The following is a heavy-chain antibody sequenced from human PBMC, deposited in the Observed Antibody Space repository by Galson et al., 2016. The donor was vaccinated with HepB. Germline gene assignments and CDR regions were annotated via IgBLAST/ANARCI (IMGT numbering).Heavy chain of an antibody. J-gene: IGHJ4*02. CDR3: AKDGTHKSTWYYGIAAGYYFDY. D-gene: IGHD6-13*01. CDR2: ITGDGRST. Sequence: LRLSCAASDFIFSDYAMSWVRQAPGKGLEWVSAITGDGRSTYYADSVKGRFIISRDNSNNALYLQMDSLRAEDTAIYYCAKDGTHKSTWYYGIAAGYYFDYWGQGTLVTVSS. CDR1: DFIFSDYA. V-gene: IGHV3-23*01.